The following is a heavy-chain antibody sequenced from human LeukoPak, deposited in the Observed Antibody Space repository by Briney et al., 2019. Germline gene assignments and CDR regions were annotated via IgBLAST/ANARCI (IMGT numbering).Heavy chain of an antibody. CDR1: GGSVSSYY. D-gene: IGHD1-14*01. CDR2: IHNSGRT. Sequence: PSETLSLTCSVSGGSVSSYYWSWIRQSPGKGLEWIGYIHNSGRTNYNPSLKSRVTGFADTSKNQVSLRLSSVTAADTAVYYCARHGTISSESYFDYWGQGALVTVSS. CDR3: ARHGTISSESYFDY. J-gene: IGHJ4*02. V-gene: IGHV4-59*08.